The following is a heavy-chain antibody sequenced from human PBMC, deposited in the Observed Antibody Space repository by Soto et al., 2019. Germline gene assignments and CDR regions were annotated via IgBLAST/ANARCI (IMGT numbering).Heavy chain of an antibody. Sequence: QVQLVESGGGVVQPGRSLRLSCAASGFTFSSYGMHWVRQAPGKGLEWVAVIWYDGSNKYYADSVKGRLTISRDNSKNTLYLQMNSLRAEDTAVYNCARDREAYSGSYEDYYYYYGMDVWGQGTTVTVSS. D-gene: IGHD1-26*01. CDR1: GFTFSSYG. CDR3: ARDREAYSGSYEDYYYYYGMDV. V-gene: IGHV3-33*01. J-gene: IGHJ6*02. CDR2: IWYDGSNK.